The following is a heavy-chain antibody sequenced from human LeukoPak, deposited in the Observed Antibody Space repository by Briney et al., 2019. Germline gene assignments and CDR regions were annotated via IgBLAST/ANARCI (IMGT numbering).Heavy chain of an antibody. CDR1: GFTFTHYG. D-gene: IGHD1-14*01. CDR2: VSYDGSTK. Sequence: GGSLRLSCAASGFTFTHYGMHWVRQAPGKGLEWVAVVSYDGSTKSYADSVKGRFTISRDNSKNTLYLQMNSLRGEDTAVYYCAARRLGFDYWGQGTLVTVSS. J-gene: IGHJ4*02. V-gene: IGHV3-30*03. CDR3: AARRLGFDY.